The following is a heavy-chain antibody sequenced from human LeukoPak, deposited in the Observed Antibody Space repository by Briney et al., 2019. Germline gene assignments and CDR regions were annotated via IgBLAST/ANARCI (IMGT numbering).Heavy chain of an antibody. CDR3: VRDTAPCHY. CDR2: ILSDGSKE. D-gene: IGHD5-18*01. Sequence: GGSLRLSCAASGFTFGSYGMHWVRQAPGKGLEWVAVILSDGSKEFYTDSVKGRFTISRDNSKNTLYLQMNSLRAEDTAVYYCVRDTAPCHYWGQGTLVTVSS. V-gene: IGHV3-33*01. J-gene: IGHJ4*02. CDR1: GFTFGSYG.